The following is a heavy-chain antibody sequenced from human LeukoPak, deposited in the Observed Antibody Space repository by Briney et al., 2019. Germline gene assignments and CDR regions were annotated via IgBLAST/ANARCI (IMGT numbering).Heavy chain of an antibody. CDR2: ISYDGGNK. D-gene: IGHD3-9*01. CDR1: GFTFSSYG. CDR3: AKDQVMRYFELSMDV. J-gene: IGHJ6*04. V-gene: IGHV3-30*18. Sequence: GRSLRLSCAASGFTFSSYGMHWVRQAPGKGLEWVAVISYDGGNKYYADSVKGRFTISRDNSKNTLYLQMNSLRAEDTAVYYCAKDQVMRYFELSMDVWGKGTTVTVSS.